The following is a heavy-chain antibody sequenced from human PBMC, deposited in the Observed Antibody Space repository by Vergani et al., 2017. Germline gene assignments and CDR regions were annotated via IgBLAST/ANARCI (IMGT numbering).Heavy chain of an antibody. Sequence: QVQLVQSGAEVKKPGASVKVSCKASGYTFTPYVMHWVRQAPGQRLEWMGWINAGNGDTKYSQKFQGRFTISRDTSASTAYMELSSLRFEDSAVYYCARGTGFCSAGSCYIDLWGQGTLVTVSS. CDR2: INAGNGDT. J-gene: IGHJ5*02. D-gene: IGHD2-15*01. V-gene: IGHV1-3*01. CDR1: GYTFTPYV. CDR3: ARGTGFCSAGSCYIDL.